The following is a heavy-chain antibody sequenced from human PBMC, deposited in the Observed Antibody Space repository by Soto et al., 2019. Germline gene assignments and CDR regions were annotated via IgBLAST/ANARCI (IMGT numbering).Heavy chain of an antibody. CDR2: ISRSGDTT. J-gene: IGHJ4*02. V-gene: IGHV3-23*01. CDR3: ASSFDFLTPYDY. D-gene: IGHD3-9*01. Sequence: LRLSCAASEFTFSNYAMTWVRQAPGTGLEWVSSISRSGDTTYYADSVRGRFTISRDNSENTLYLQMNSLRAEDSAIYYCASSFDFLTPYDYWGQGSLVTVSS. CDR1: EFTFSNYA.